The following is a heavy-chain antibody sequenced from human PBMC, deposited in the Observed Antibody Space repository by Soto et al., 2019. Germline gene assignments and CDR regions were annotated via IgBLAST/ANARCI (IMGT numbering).Heavy chain of an antibody. D-gene: IGHD1-26*01. Sequence: SSETLSLTCTVSGGSISSYYWSWIRQPPGKGLEWIGYIYYSGSTNYNPSLKSRVTISVDTSKNQFSLKLSSVTAADTAVYYCARARPGIVGALRFDPWGQGTLVTVSS. CDR2: IYYSGST. CDR1: GGSISSYY. J-gene: IGHJ5*02. V-gene: IGHV4-59*01. CDR3: ARARPGIVGALRFDP.